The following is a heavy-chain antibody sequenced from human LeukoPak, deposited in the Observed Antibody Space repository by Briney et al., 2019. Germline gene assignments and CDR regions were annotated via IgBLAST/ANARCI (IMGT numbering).Heavy chain of an antibody. CDR1: GYTFINYA. CDR3: ARAGGSYSPSDY. Sequence: ASVKVSCKASGYTFINYAISWVRQAPGQGLEWMGWINAYNDNTNYAQKFQGRVTMTTDTSTSTAYMELRSLRSDDTAVFYCARAGGSYSPSDYWGQGTLVTVSS. V-gene: IGHV1-18*01. J-gene: IGHJ4*02. D-gene: IGHD2-21*01. CDR2: INAYNDNT.